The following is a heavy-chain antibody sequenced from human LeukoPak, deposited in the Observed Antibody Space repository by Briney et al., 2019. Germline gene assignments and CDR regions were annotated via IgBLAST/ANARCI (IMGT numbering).Heavy chain of an antibody. D-gene: IGHD3-10*01. J-gene: IGHJ3*02. CDR3: ATYYYGSGSPADDAFDI. V-gene: IGHV4-59*01. CDR2: IYYSGST. CDR1: GGSISSYY. Sequence: PSETLSLTCTVSGGSISSYYWSWIRQPPGKGLEWIGYIYYSGSTNYNPSLKSRVTISVDTSKNQFSLKLSSVTAADTAVYYCATYYYGSGSPADDAFDIWGQGTMVTVSS.